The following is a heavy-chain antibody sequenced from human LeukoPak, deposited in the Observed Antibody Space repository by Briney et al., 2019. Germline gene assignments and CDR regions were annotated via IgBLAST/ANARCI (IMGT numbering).Heavy chain of an antibody. D-gene: IGHD3-10*01. V-gene: IGHV4-34*01. Sequence: SETLSLTCAVYGGSFSGYYWSWIRQPPGKGLEWIGEINHSGSTNYNPSLKSRVTISVDTPKNQFSLKLSSVTAADTAVYYCARGRGAMVRGVASRNWFDPWGQGTLVTVSS. CDR1: GGSFSGYY. J-gene: IGHJ5*02. CDR2: INHSGST. CDR3: ARGRGAMVRGVASRNWFDP.